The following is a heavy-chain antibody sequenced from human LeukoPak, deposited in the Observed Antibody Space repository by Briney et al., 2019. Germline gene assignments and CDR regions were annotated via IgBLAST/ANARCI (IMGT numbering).Heavy chain of an antibody. CDR3: ARRDGYNNDAFDI. J-gene: IGHJ3*02. Sequence: GGSLRLSCAASGFTFSSYSMNWVRQAPGKGLEWVSSISSSSSTIYYADSVKGRFTISRDNAKNSLYLQMNSLRAEDTAVYYCARRDGYNNDAFDIWGQGTMVTVSS. CDR1: GFTFSSYS. CDR2: ISSSSSTI. V-gene: IGHV3-48*01. D-gene: IGHD5-24*01.